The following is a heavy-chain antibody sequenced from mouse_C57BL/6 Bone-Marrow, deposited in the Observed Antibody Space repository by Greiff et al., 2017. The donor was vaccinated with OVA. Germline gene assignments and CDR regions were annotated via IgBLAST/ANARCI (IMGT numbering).Heavy chain of an antibody. Sequence: VQLQQPGAELVRPGTSVKLSCKASGYTFTSYWMHWVKQRPGQGLEWIGVIDPSDSYTNYNQKFKGKATLTVDTSSSTAYMQLSSLTSEDSAVYYCARREGVYYYGRAPYWYFDVWGTGTAVTVSS. D-gene: IGHD1-1*01. CDR2: IDPSDSYT. J-gene: IGHJ1*03. CDR3: ARREGVYYYGRAPYWYFDV. V-gene: IGHV1-59*01. CDR1: GYTFTSYW.